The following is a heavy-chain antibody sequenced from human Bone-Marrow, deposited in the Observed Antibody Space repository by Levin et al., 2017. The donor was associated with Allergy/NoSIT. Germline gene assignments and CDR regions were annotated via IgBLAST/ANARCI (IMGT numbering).Heavy chain of an antibody. D-gene: IGHD5-24*01. V-gene: IGHV4-38-2*02. CDR3: ARLDGYNYIFDS. CDR2: IFHSGNT. CDR1: RYSISSDYY. Sequence: PSETLSLNCTVARYSISSDYYWAWIRQPPGKALEWIGSIFHSGNTHYSPSLKSRVNISLDKSKNQFSLKLNSATAADTAVYYCARLDGYNYIFDSWGQGTLVTVSS. J-gene: IGHJ4*02.